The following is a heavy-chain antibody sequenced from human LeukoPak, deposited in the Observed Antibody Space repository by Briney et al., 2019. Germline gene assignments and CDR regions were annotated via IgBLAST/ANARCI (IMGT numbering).Heavy chain of an antibody. V-gene: IGHV4-61*01. Sequence: PSETLSLTCTVSGYSISSGYYWGWIRPPPGKGLEWIGYIYYSGSTNYNPSLKSRVTISVDTSKNQFSLKLSSVTAADTAVYYCAREYYDSSGYGPPYFDYWGQGTLVTVSS. J-gene: IGHJ4*02. CDR2: IYYSGST. D-gene: IGHD3-22*01. CDR3: AREYYDSSGYGPPYFDY. CDR1: GYSISSGYY.